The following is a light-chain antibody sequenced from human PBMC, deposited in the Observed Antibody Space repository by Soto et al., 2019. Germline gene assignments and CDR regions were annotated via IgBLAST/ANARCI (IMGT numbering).Light chain of an antibody. Sequence: EIVLTQSPGTLSLSPGERATLSCRASQSVSSSYLAWYQQKPGQAPRLLIYGASSRATGSPDRFSGSGSGTDFTLTISRLEPEDFAVYYCQQHGSSPPLTFGPGTKVDIK. J-gene: IGKJ3*01. CDR2: GAS. CDR1: QSVSSSY. CDR3: QQHGSSPPLT. V-gene: IGKV3-20*01.